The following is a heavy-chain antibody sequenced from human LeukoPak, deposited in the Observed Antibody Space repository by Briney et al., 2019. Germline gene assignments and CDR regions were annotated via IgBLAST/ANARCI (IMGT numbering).Heavy chain of an antibody. Sequence: SYDGSNKYYADSVKGRFTISRDNSKNTLYLQMNSLRAEDTAVYYCARGRSGYDSSNWFDPWGQGTLVTVSS. D-gene: IGHD5-12*01. V-gene: IGHV3-30-3*01. CDR3: ARGRSGYDSSNWFDP. J-gene: IGHJ5*02. CDR2: SYDGSNK.